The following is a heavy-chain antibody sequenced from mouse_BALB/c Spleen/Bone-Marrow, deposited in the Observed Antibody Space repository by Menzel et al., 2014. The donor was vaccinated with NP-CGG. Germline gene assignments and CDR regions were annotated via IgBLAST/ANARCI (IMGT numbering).Heavy chain of an antibody. CDR3: VRAARTFDY. D-gene: IGHD3-1*01. J-gene: IGHJ2*01. CDR1: GFNIKDTY. Sequence: EVKLMESGAELVKPGASVKLSCTASGFNIKDTYIHWVKQRPEQGLEWIGRIDPANADTKYGPKFPGKATITADTSSNTVYLQFISLTSEDTAIYYCVRAARTFDYWGQGTTLTVSS. V-gene: IGHV14-3*02. CDR2: IDPANADT.